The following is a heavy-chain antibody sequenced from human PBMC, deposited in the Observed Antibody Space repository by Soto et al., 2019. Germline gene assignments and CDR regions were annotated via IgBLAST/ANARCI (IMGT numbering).Heavy chain of an antibody. CDR2: ISYDGSNK. D-gene: IGHD5-12*01. Sequence: GGSLRLSCAASGFTFSSYGMHWVRQAPGKGLEWVAVISYDGSNKYYADSVKGRFTISRDNSKNTLYLQMNSLRAEDTAVYYCAKGIRIYKSNDYWGQGTLVTVSS. CDR1: GFTFSSYG. CDR3: AKGIRIYKSNDY. J-gene: IGHJ4*02. V-gene: IGHV3-30*18.